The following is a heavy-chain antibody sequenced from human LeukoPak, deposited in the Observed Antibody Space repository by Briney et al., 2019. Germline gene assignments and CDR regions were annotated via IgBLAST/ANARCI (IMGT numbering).Heavy chain of an antibody. V-gene: IGHV3-7*01. CDR3: ARDGGSYCSSTSCRSYCYYYYMDV. CDR2: IKQDGSEK. CDR1: GFTFSSYW. Sequence: GGSLRLSCAASGFTFSSYWMTWVRQAPGKGLEWVANIKQDGSEKYYVDSVKGRFTISRDNAKNSLFLQMNSLRAEDTAVYYCARDGGSYCSSTSCRSYCYYYYMDVWGKGTTVTVSS. J-gene: IGHJ6*03. D-gene: IGHD2-2*01.